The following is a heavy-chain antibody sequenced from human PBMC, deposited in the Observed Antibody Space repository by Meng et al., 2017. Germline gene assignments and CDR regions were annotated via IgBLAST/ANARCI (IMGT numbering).Heavy chain of an antibody. D-gene: IGHD6-19*01. J-gene: IGHJ4*02. V-gene: IGHV3-33*01. CDR1: GFTFSSYG. CDR2: IWYDGSNK. CDR3: ARGSLVAGPQIDD. Sequence: GGSLRLSCATSGFTFSSYGMHWVRQAPGMGLEWVAVIWYDGSNKYYADSVKGRFTISRDNSKNTLFLQMNSLRVEDTAVYYCARGSLVAGPQIDDCGQGTLVTVSS.